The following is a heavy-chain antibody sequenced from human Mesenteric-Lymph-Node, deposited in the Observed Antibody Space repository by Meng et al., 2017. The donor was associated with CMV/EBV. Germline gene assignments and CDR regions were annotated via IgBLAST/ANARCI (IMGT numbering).Heavy chain of an antibody. CDR2: IYYTGSP. CDR1: GASINSYY. V-gene: IGHV4-59*01. J-gene: IGHJ4*02. Sequence: SETLSLTCTVSGASINSYYWTWIRQVPGKGLEWLGYIYYTGSPHYNPSFTSRVTISVDKSKNQFSLQLRSVTTADTAVYYCARGFCSGACYSGDYWGQGALVTVSS. D-gene: IGHD2-21*02. CDR3: ARGFCSGACYSGDY.